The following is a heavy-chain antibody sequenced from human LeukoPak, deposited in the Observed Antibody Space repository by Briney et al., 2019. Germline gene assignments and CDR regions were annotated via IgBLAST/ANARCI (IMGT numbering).Heavy chain of an antibody. V-gene: IGHV3-23*01. CDR1: GFTFSTYA. D-gene: IGHD3-22*01. CDR3: ARDTYYYDSSDCYSWFDP. CDR2: ISDSGGDT. Sequence: PGGSLRLPCAASGFTFSTYAMSWVRQAPGKGLEWVSSISDSGGDTYYADSVKGWFTISRDNSKNALYLQMSSLRAEDTAVYYCARDTYYYDSSDCYSWFDPWGQGTLVTVSS. J-gene: IGHJ5*02.